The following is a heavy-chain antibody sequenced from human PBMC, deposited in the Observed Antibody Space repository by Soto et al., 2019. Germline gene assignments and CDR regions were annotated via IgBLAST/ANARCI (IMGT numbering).Heavy chain of an antibody. CDR2: FSYTGTT. CDR3: ARDKITGLFDY. V-gene: IGHV4-59*12. CDR1: GDSISNYY. D-gene: IGHD2-8*02. Sequence: SETLSLTCSVSGDSISNYYWNWIRQPPGKGLEWIGYFSYTGTTNYNPSLKSRVTISADTSKNQFSLKLTSVTAADTAVYYCARDKITGLFDYWGQGTLVTVSS. J-gene: IGHJ4*02.